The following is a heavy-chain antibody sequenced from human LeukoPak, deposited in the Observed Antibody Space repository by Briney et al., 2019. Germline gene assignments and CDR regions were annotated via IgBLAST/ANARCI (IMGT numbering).Heavy chain of an antibody. CDR1: GFTLSSYG. J-gene: IGHJ4*02. Sequence: GGSLRLSCAASGFTLSSYGMHWVRQAPGKGLEWVAFIRSDGTTKYYGDSVKGRFTISRDNSKNTLYLQMNSLRPEDTSMYYCAKDLPEPYFDYWGGQGTLVTVSS. CDR3: AKDLPEPYFDY. V-gene: IGHV3-30*02. CDR2: IRSDGTTK.